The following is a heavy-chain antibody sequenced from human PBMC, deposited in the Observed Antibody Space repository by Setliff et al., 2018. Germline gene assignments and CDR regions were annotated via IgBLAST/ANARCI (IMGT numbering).Heavy chain of an antibody. V-gene: IGHV5-51*01. CDR3: ARRSSSSWNAFDI. CDR2: IYPGDSDT. J-gene: IGHJ3*02. CDR1: GYSFTFYW. Sequence: GESLKISCKGSGYSFTFYWIGWVRQMPGKGLEWMGVIYPGDSDTRYSPSFQGQVTISADKSISTAYLQWSSLKASDTAMYYCARRSSSSWNAFDIWGQGTIVTVSS. D-gene: IGHD6-13*01.